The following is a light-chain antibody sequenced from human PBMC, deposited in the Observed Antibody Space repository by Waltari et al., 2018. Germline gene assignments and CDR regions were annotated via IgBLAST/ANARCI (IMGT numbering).Light chain of an antibody. J-gene: IGKJ1*01. CDR3: QQYDNWLGT. V-gene: IGKV3-15*01. Sequence: EIVMTQSPATPSVFPGERAPLSCRASQSIRSNLAWYQHKPGQAPRLLIYVASTRATGIPARFSGSGSGTEFTLTISSLQSEDFAVYFCQQYDNWLGTFGQGTKVEIK. CDR2: VAS. CDR1: QSIRSN.